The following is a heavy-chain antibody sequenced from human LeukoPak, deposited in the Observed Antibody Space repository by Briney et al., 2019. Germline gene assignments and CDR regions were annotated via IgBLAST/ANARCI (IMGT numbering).Heavy chain of an antibody. J-gene: IGHJ3*02. Sequence: ASLKVSCKPSGYTFTGYYMHWVRQAPGQGPEWMAWINPNNGGTNYAQKFQGRITTTRDTSISTVYVELSSLRSDDTAVYYCARAGPSTSDHYYGSGSYLPDAFDIWGQGTMVTVSS. D-gene: IGHD3-10*01. CDR2: INPNNGGT. CDR1: GYTFTGYY. CDR3: ARAGPSTSDHYYGSGSYLPDAFDI. V-gene: IGHV1-2*02.